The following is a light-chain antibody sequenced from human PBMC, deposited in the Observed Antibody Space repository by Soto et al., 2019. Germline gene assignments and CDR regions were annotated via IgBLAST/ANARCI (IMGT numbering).Light chain of an antibody. V-gene: IGLV2-8*01. CDR1: SSDVGAYNY. CDR3: TSYAGTYSFFYV. CDR2: EVS. Sequence: QSALTQPPSASGSPGQSVTISCTGTSSDVGAYNYVSWYQQLPGKAPKLIIYEVSKRPSGVPDRFSGSKSGNTASLTVSGLQAEDEADYYCTSYAGTYSFFYVFGTGTKFTV. J-gene: IGLJ1*01.